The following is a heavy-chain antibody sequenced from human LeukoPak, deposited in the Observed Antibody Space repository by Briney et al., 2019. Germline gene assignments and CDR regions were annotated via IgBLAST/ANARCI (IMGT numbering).Heavy chain of an antibody. V-gene: IGHV3-48*01. Sequence: GGSLRLSCAASGFTFSSYVMNRVRQAPGKGLEWVSYISSSSSTIYYADSVKGRFTISRDNAKNSLYLQMNSLRAEDTAVYYCARVLRGYTYGSSDYWGQGTLVTVSS. CDR2: ISSSSSTI. D-gene: IGHD5-18*01. J-gene: IGHJ4*02. CDR1: GFTFSSYV. CDR3: ARVLRGYTYGSSDY.